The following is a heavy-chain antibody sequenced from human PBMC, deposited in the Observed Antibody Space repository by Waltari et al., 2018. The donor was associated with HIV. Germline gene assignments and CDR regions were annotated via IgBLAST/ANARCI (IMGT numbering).Heavy chain of an antibody. CDR3: ARDEGLTLGAAGDAFDI. V-gene: IGHV1-69*01. CDR2: IIPVFGKA. J-gene: IGHJ3*02. Sequence: QVLLVQSGAEVKKPGSSVKVSCKTSGGPLSNNVITWVRQAPGQGLEWMGVIIPVFGKANYAKKFRDRVTITADESTTTVNMEVSSLRPDDTAVYYCARDEGLTLGAAGDAFDIWGQGTVVTVSS. CDR1: GGPLSNNV. D-gene: IGHD1-26*01.